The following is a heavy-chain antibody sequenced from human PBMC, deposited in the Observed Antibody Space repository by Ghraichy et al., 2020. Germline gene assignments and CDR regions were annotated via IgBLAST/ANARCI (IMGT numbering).Heavy chain of an antibody. Sequence: SLNISCAASGFTFDDYAMHWVRQPPGKGLEWVSGITWNSGSIGYADSVKGRFTISRDNAKNSLYLQMNSLRAEDTALYYCAKGSGYYTFDYWGQGTLVTVSS. CDR3: AKGSGYYTFDY. CDR1: GFTFDDYA. V-gene: IGHV3-9*01. J-gene: IGHJ4*02. CDR2: ITWNSGSI. D-gene: IGHD3-22*01.